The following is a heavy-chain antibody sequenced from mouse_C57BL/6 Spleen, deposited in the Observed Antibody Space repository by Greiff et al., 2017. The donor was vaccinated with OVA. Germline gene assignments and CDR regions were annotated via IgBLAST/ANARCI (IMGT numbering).Heavy chain of an antibody. Sequence: EVQRVESGEGLVKPGGSLKLSCAASGFTFSSYAMSWVRQTPEKRLEWVAYISSGGDYISYADTVKGRFTISRDNARNTLYLQMSSLKSEDTAMYYCTRDRLRDAMDYWGQGTSVTVSS. CDR2: ISSGGDYI. V-gene: IGHV5-9-1*02. CDR1: GFTFSSYA. J-gene: IGHJ4*01. CDR3: TRDRLRDAMDY.